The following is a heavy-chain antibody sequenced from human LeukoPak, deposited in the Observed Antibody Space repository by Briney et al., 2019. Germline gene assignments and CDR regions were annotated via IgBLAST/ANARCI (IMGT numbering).Heavy chain of an antibody. CDR1: GYTFINYA. D-gene: IGHD3-9*01. CDR2: IYADNGHT. CDR3: ARDRDYFANWFDP. V-gene: IGHV1-3*01. J-gene: IGHJ5*02. Sequence: ASVKVSCKASGYTFINYAIHWVRPAPGQRLEWMGWIYADNGHTKFSPKFQGRVSITRDTSASTVFMELSSLKSEDTAVYYCARDRDYFANWFDPWGQGTLVTVSS.